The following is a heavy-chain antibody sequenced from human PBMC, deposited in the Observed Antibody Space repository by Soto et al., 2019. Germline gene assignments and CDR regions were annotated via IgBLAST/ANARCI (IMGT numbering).Heavy chain of an antibody. CDR2: ISSGSGTT. D-gene: IGHD3-10*01. J-gene: IGHJ6*02. V-gene: IGHV3-48*01. CDR1: GFTFSSYS. Sequence: EVQLVESGGGLVQPGGSLRLSCGVSGFTFSSYSMNWVRQAPGKGLEWVSYISSGSGTTYYADSVKGRFSISRDNANNSLYLQMNSLRVEDTAVYYCAKIGTYLRMDVWGQGTTVTVSS. CDR3: AKIGTYLRMDV.